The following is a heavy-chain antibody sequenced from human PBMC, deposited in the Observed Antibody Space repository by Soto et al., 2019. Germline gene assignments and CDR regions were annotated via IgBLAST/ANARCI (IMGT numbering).Heavy chain of an antibody. CDR1: GGSISSYY. J-gene: IGHJ5*02. CDR3: ARHGQDYFDSSGYLDWFDL. CDR2: IDNSGST. Sequence: SETLSLTCSVSGGSISSYYWSWIRQPPGKGQEWIGYIDNSGSTNTNPSLKSRVTISVDTSKNQFSLKLSSVTAADTAMYYCARHGQDYFDSSGYLDWFDLWGQGTLVTVSS. D-gene: IGHD3-22*01. V-gene: IGHV4-59*08.